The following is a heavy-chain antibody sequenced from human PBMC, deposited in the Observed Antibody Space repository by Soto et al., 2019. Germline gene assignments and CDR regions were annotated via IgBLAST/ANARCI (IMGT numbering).Heavy chain of an antibody. CDR3: ARESGGATATLDYYYFYMDV. CDR1: GDRFTDYY. Sequence: QVQLVQSGAEVKEPGASVTVSCRASGDRFTDYYMHWVRQAPGQGLEWMGWINPNSGVTKYAQKFQGWVTMTRATSIRTVYMPLSTLGFADTAIYYCARESGGATATLDYYYFYMDVWGTGTRVNVSS. V-gene: IGHV1-2*04. J-gene: IGHJ6*03. CDR2: INPNSGVT. D-gene: IGHD5-12*01.